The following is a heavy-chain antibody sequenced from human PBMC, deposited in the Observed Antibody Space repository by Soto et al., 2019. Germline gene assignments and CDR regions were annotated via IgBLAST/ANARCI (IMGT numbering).Heavy chain of an antibody. CDR2: ISAYNGNT. CDR1: GYTFTSYG. J-gene: IGHJ4*02. Sequence: ASVKVSCKASGYTFTSYGISWVRQAPGQGLEWMGWISAYNGNTNYAQKLQGRVTMTTDTSTSTAYMELRSLRSDDTAVYYCAREYGDYGSYYFDYWGQGTLDTVSS. V-gene: IGHV1-18*01. D-gene: IGHD4-17*01. CDR3: AREYGDYGSYYFDY.